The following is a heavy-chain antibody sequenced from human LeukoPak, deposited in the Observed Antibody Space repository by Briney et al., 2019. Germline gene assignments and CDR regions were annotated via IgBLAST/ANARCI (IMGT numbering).Heavy chain of an antibody. D-gene: IGHD3-22*01. V-gene: IGHV1-46*01. Sequence: ASVKVSCKASGYTFTSYYMHWVRQAPGQGLEWMGIINPSGGSTSYAQKFQGRVTMTRDTSTSTVYMELSSLRSEDTAVYYCARVGSGYYGDNWFDPWGQGTLVTVSS. CDR2: INPSGGST. CDR1: GYTFTSYY. CDR3: ARVGSGYYGDNWFDP. J-gene: IGHJ5*02.